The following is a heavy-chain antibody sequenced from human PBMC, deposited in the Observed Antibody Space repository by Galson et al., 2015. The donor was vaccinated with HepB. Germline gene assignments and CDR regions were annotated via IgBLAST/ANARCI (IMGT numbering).Heavy chain of an antibody. D-gene: IGHD1-26*01. CDR2: FYADGSNK. J-gene: IGHJ4*02. V-gene: IGHV3-30*18. CDR3: TNGKPPIIMGSTTGDFES. Sequence: SLRLSCAGSGFTFSHYGIHWVRQAPGKGLEWVAVFYADGSNKYYADSVKGRSTVSRGNSKNTLYLEMNSLRPEDTAVYCCTNGKPPIIMGSTTGDFESWGQGTQVTVSS. CDR1: GFTFSHYG.